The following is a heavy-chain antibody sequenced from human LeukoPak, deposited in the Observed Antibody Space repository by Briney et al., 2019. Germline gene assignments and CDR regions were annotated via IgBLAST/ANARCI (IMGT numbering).Heavy chain of an antibody. V-gene: IGHV3-30-3*01. J-gene: IGHJ3*02. CDR1: GFTFSSYA. Sequence: GGSLRLSCAASGFTFSSYAMHWVRQAPGKGLEWVAVISYDGSNKYYADSVKGRFTISRDNSKNTLYLQMNSLRAEDTAVYYCARDASMTTVVDDAFDIWGQGTMVTVSS. D-gene: IGHD4-23*01. CDR3: ARDASMTTVVDDAFDI. CDR2: ISYDGSNK.